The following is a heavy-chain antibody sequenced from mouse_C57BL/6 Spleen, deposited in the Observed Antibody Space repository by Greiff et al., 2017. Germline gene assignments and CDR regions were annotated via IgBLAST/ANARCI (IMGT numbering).Heavy chain of an antibody. D-gene: IGHD2-1*01. J-gene: IGHJ2*01. CDR3: ERSLNGNSYYFDY. CDR2: INPSSGYT. V-gene: IGHV1-4*01. CDR1: GYTFTSYT. Sequence: QVQLKQSGAELARPGASVKMSCKASGYTFTSYTMHWVKQRPGQGLEWIGYINPSSGYTKYNQKFKDKATLTADKSSSTAYMQLSSLTSEDSAVYYCERSLNGNSYYFDYWGQGTTLTVSS.